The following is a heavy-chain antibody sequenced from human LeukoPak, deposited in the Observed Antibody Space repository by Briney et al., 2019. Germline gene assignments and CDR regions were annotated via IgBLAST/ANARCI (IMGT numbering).Heavy chain of an antibody. Sequence: ASVKVSCKASGYTFTSYYMHWVRQAPGQGLEWMGIINPSGGGTSYAQKFQGRVTMTRDTSTSTVYMELSSLRSEDTAVYYCAREGIRVTTGDYWGQGTLVTVSS. J-gene: IGHJ4*02. CDR2: INPSGGGT. V-gene: IGHV1-46*01. CDR3: AREGIRVTTGDY. CDR1: GYTFTSYY. D-gene: IGHD4-17*01.